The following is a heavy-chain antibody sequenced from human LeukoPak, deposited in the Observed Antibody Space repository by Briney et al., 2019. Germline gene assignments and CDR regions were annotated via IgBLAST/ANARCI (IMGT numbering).Heavy chain of an antibody. D-gene: IGHD1/OR15-1a*01. V-gene: IGHV3-53*01. Sequence: GGSLRLSCAASGFTVSSNYMSWVRQAPGKGLEWVSVIYSGGSTYYADSVKGRFTISRDNFKNTLYLQMNSLRAEDTAVYYCARSRYNWNTWLDYWGQGTLVTVSS. CDR3: ARSRYNWNTWLDY. CDR1: GFTVSSNY. J-gene: IGHJ4*02. CDR2: IYSGGST.